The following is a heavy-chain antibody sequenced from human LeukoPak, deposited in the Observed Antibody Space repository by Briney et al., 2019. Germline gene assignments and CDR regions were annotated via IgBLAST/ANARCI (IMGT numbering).Heavy chain of an antibody. Sequence: AGGSLRLSCAASGFTFDDYGMSWVPQGPGKGLEWVSGINWNDCNIGYADYVRGRFTSFRDNAKNSLYLEMDSLRVEDTALYYCARTSDGNWFDPWGQGTLVTVSS. D-gene: IGHD1-26*01. V-gene: IGHV3-20*04. CDR1: GFTFDDYG. CDR3: ARTSDGNWFDP. J-gene: IGHJ5*02. CDR2: INWNDCNI.